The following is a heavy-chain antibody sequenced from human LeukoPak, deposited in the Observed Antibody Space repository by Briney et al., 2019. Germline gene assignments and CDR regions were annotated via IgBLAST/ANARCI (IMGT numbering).Heavy chain of an antibody. Sequence: SETLSLTCAVSGYSISSGYYWAWFRQSPGKGLEWIATFFQSHKSFYNASLESRVTMSLDTSKSQFSLNLTSVTAADTAVYYCARVLSVPYLLDSWGRGTQVSVSS. J-gene: IGHJ4*02. V-gene: IGHV4-38-2*01. CDR1: GYSISSGYY. D-gene: IGHD3-10*02. CDR2: FFQSHKS. CDR3: ARVLSVPYLLDS.